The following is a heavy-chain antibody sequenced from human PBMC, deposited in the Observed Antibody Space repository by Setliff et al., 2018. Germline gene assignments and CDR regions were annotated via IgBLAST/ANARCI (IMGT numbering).Heavy chain of an antibody. Sequence: ASVKVSCKTSGYAFTDNYIHWVRQAPGQGLEWMGWINPKTGGTNLAQKFQGWVSMTRDTSITTAYMELRSLRSDDTAVYYCASDGQGNYNFWSGSYYYYGMDVWGQGTTVTVSS. CDR2: INPKTGGT. CDR1: GYAFTDNY. CDR3: ASDGQGNYNFWSGSYYYYGMDV. V-gene: IGHV1-2*04. J-gene: IGHJ6*02. D-gene: IGHD3-3*01.